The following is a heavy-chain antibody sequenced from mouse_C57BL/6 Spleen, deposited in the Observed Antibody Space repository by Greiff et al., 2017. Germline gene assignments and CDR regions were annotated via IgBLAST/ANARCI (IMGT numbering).Heavy chain of an antibody. Sequence: QVQLQQPGAELVKPGASVKLSCKASGYTFTSYWMHWVKQRPGQGLEWIGMIHPNSGSTNYNEKFKGKATLTVDTSSSTAYMQLSSLTSEDSAVYYCARRGNLDAMDYWGQGTSVTVSS. CDR1: GYTFTSYW. CDR2: IHPNSGST. V-gene: IGHV1-64*01. CDR3: ARRGNLDAMDY. J-gene: IGHJ4*01.